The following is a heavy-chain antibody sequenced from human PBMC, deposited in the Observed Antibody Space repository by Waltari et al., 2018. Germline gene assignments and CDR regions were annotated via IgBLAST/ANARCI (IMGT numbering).Heavy chain of an antibody. CDR3: AKNLFWSADDY. CDR2: IKPDGTMK. Sequence: EVQLVESGGGLVQPGGSLRLSCAASGFTFTSYWMTWVRQAPGKGLEWVANIKPDGTMKNYVDSVTGRFTISRDNARNSVFLQMNSLGAEDTAVYYCAKNLFWSADDYWGQGTLVTVSS. D-gene: IGHD3-3*01. V-gene: IGHV3-7*01. J-gene: IGHJ4*02. CDR1: GFTFTSYW.